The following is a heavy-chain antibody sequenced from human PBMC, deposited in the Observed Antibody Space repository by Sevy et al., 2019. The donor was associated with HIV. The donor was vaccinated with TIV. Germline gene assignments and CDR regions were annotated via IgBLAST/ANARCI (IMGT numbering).Heavy chain of an antibody. D-gene: IGHD3-22*01. CDR2: ISGHGGST. V-gene: IGHV3-23*01. Sequence: GGSLRLSCADSGVTFSSYAMSWVRQAPGKGLEWVSTISGHGGSTYYAGTVKGRLTISRDNSKKMVYLQMNSLRAEDTAVYYCAKDSGISAQIVVALRYWGQGTQVTVSS. CDR3: AKDSGISAQIVVALRY. J-gene: IGHJ4*02. CDR1: GVTFSSYA.